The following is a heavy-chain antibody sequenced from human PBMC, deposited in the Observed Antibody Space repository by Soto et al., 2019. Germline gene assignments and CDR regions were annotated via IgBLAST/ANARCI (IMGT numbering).Heavy chain of an antibody. V-gene: IGHV3-23*01. Sequence: EVQLLESGGGLVQPGGSLRLSCAASGFTFSSYAMSWVRQAPGKELEWVSAISGSGGSTYYADSVKGRFTISRDNSKNTLYLQMNSLRAEDTAVYYCAKDRQDIVVVPAAMAFDYWGQGTLVTVSS. J-gene: IGHJ4*02. CDR3: AKDRQDIVVVPAAMAFDY. CDR1: GFTFSSYA. D-gene: IGHD2-2*01. CDR2: ISGSGGST.